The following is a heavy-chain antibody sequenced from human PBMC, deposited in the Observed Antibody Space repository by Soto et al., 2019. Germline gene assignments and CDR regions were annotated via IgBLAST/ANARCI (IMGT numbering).Heavy chain of an antibody. CDR1: GCSISSSNW. CDR2: IYHSGST. V-gene: IGHV4-4*02. J-gene: IGHJ4*02. D-gene: IGHD3-22*01. CDR3: ATRATYSYDSSGFY. Sequence: SETLSLTCAVSGCSISSSNWWTWVRHPPGKGLEWVGEIYHSGSTNYNPSLKSRVTISKDNSKNQFSLKLSSVTAADTAVYYCATRATYSYDSSGFYWGQGTLVTVSS.